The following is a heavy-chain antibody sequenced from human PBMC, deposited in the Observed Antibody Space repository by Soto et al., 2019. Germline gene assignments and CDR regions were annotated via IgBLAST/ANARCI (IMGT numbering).Heavy chain of an antibody. CDR2: ISSSGSTI. CDR1: GFTFSSYE. Sequence: GSLRLSCAASGFTFSSYEMNWVRQAPGKGLEWVSYISSSGSTIYYADSVKGRFTISRDNAKNSLYLQMNSLRAEDTAVYYCAGAFVVVPAAILDAAGAFDIWGQGTMVTVSS. CDR3: AGAFVVVPAAILDAAGAFDI. V-gene: IGHV3-48*03. D-gene: IGHD2-2*02. J-gene: IGHJ3*02.